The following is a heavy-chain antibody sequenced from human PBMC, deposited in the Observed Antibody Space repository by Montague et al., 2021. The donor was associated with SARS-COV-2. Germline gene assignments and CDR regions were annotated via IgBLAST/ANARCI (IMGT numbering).Heavy chain of an antibody. CDR3: AVNSNYYYYYGMDV. Sequence: SETLSLTCTVSGYSISSGYYWGWIRQYPGKGLEWIGSIYHSGSTYYNPSLKSRVTISVDTSKNQFSLKLSSVTAADTAVYYCAVNSNYYYYYGMDVRGQGTTVTVSS. CDR2: IYHSGST. CDR1: GYSISSGYY. J-gene: IGHJ6*02. D-gene: IGHD4-11*01. V-gene: IGHV4-38-2*02.